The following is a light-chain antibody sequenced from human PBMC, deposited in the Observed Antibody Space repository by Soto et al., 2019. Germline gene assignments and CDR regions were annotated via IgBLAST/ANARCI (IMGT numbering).Light chain of an antibody. J-gene: IGKJ3*01. CDR3: QQRSNWPRFT. CDR1: QSVSNY. V-gene: IGKV3-11*01. Sequence: EIVLTQSPATLSLSPGERATLSCRASQSVSNYLAWYQHKPGQAPRLLIYDASNRATGVPARFSGSGSGTDFTLTINSLEPEDFALYYCQQRSNWPRFTFGPGTKVDIK. CDR2: DAS.